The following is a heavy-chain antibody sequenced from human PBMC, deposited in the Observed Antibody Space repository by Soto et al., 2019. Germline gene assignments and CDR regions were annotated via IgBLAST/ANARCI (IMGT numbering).Heavy chain of an antibody. Sequence: QVQLQQWGAGLLKPSETLSLTCAVYGGSFSGYYWSWIRQPPGKGLEWIGEINHSGSTNYNPSLKSRVTISVDTSKNQFSLKLSSVTAADTAVYYCARGVPEYYDFWSGLAGTHPPPDGDFDLWGRGTLVTVSS. CDR1: GGSFSGYY. V-gene: IGHV4-34*01. D-gene: IGHD3-3*01. CDR3: ARGVPEYYDFWSGLAGTHPPPDGDFDL. CDR2: INHSGST. J-gene: IGHJ2*01.